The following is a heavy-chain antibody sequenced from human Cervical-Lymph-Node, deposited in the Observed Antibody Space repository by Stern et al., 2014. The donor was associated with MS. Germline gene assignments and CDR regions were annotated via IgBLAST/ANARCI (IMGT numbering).Heavy chain of an antibody. CDR1: GFTFDDYA. Sequence: EVQLVESGGGLVEPGRSLRLSCVGSGFTFDDYAMHWVRQTPGKGLEWVSGLSWSGGSIVHADSVKGRFTVSRDNAKNSLYLQMNSLTAEDTALYYCARDSASSLGIVAGSNHAFDVWGQGTMVIVS. CDR3: ARDSASSLGIVAGSNHAFDV. J-gene: IGHJ3*01. D-gene: IGHD2-15*01. V-gene: IGHV3-9*01. CDR2: LSWSGGSI.